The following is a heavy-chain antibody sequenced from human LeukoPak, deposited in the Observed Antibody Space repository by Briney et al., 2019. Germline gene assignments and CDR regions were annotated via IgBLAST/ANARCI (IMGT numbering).Heavy chain of an antibody. CDR2: IKSKTDGGTT. Sequence: GGSLRLSCAASGFTVSNNYMHWVRQAPGKGLEWVGRIKSKTDGGTTDYAAPVKGRFIISRDDSKNTLYLQMNSLKTEDTAVYYCTTITAAGYIDYWGQGTLVTVSS. CDR3: TTITAAGYIDY. J-gene: IGHJ4*02. V-gene: IGHV3-15*01. CDR1: GFTVSNNY. D-gene: IGHD6-13*01.